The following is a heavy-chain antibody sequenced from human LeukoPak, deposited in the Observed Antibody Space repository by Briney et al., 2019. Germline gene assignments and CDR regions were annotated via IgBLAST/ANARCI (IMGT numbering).Heavy chain of an antibody. Sequence: SETLSLTCTVSGGSISSGGYYWSWIRQPPGKGLEWIGYIYHSGSTYYNPSLKSRVTISVDRSKNQFSLKLSSVTAADTAVYYCARSVGLGFDYWGQGTLVTVSS. D-gene: IGHD3-10*01. CDR2: IYHSGST. CDR3: ARSVGLGFDY. V-gene: IGHV4-30-2*01. CDR1: GGSISSGGYY. J-gene: IGHJ4*02.